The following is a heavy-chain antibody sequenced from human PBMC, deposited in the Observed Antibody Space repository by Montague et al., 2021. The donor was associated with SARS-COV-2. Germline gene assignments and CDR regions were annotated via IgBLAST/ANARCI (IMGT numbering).Heavy chain of an antibody. V-gene: IGHV4-31*03. CDR1: GGSISSGGYY. D-gene: IGHD4-11*01. J-gene: IGHJ5*02. CDR2: IYYSGST. CDR3: ARGAQYQYNRFDP. Sequence: TLSLTCTVSGGSISSGGYYWSWIRQHPGKGLEWIGYIYYSGSTYYNPSLKSRVTISVDTSKNQFSLKLSSVTAADTAVYYCARGAQYQYNRFDPWGQGTLVTVSS.